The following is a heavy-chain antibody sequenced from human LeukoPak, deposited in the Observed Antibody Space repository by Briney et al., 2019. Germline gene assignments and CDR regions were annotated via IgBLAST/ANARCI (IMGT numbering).Heavy chain of an antibody. J-gene: IGHJ4*02. CDR2: IYYSGST. CDR3: ARAIVGFDY. V-gene: IGHV4-59*01. CDR1: GGSISSYY. D-gene: IGHD1-26*01. Sequence: PSETLSLTCTVSGGSISSYYWSWIRQPPGKGLEWIGYIYYSGSTNYNPSLKSRVTISVDTSKNQFSLKLSSVTAADTAVYYCARAIVGFDYWGQGTLVTVSS.